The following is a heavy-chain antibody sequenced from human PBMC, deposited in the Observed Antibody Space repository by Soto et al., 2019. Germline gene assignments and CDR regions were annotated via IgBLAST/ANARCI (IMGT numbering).Heavy chain of an antibody. J-gene: IGHJ4*02. CDR2: ISANNGNT. CDR1: GYSITSYG. D-gene: IGHD1-26*01. CDR3: ARDRGSYALDY. Sequence: QVQLVQSGAEVKKPGASVKVSCKASGYSITSYGIRWVRKAPGQGLEWMGWISANNGNTNYAQGRVTMTTDTSTSTAYMELRSLRSDDTAVYYCARDRGSYALDYWGQGTLVTVSS. V-gene: IGHV1-18*01.